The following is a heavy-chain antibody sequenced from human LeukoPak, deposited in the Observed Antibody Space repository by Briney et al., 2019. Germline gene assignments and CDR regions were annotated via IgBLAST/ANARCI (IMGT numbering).Heavy chain of an antibody. CDR2: ISSSSSYI. Sequence: GGSLRLSCAASGFTFSSYSMNWVRQAPGRGLEWVSSISSSSSYIYYADPVKGRFTISRDNAKNSLYLQMNSLRAEDTAVYYCARDVRQRGFDYWGQGTLATVSS. CDR3: ARDVRQRGFDY. CDR1: GFTFSSYS. D-gene: IGHD6-25*01. J-gene: IGHJ4*02. V-gene: IGHV3-21*01.